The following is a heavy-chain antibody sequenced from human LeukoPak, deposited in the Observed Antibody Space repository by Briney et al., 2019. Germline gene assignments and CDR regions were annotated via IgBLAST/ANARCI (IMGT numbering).Heavy chain of an antibody. V-gene: IGHV3-11*04. CDR2: ISSSGSTI. J-gene: IGHJ6*03. CDR3: ARDSGYSYGYYYYYHMDV. Sequence: GGSLRLSCAASGFTFSDYYMSWIRQAPGKGLGWVSYISSSGSTIYYADSVKGRFTVSRDNAKNSLYLQMNSLRAEDTAVYYCARDSGYSYGYYYYYHMDVWGKGTTVTVSS. D-gene: IGHD5-18*01. CDR1: GFTFSDYY.